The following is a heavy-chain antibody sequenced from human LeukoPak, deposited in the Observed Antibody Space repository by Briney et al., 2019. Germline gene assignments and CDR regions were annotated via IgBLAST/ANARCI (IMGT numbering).Heavy chain of an antibody. J-gene: IGHJ4*02. V-gene: IGHV1-2*02. CDR1: GYTFTGYY. CDR2: INPNSGGT. CDR3: ARGAYYYDSSGYYYFDY. D-gene: IGHD3-22*01. Sequence: ASVKVSCKASGYTFTGYYMHWVRQAPGQGLEWMGWINPNSGGTNYPQKFQGRVTMTRDTSISTAYMELSRLRSDDTAVYYCARGAYYYDSSGYYYFDYWGQGTLVTVSS.